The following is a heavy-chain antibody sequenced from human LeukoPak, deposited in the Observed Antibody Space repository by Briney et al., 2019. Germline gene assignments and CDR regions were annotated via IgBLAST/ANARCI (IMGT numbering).Heavy chain of an antibody. Sequence: SETLSLTCTVSGGSVNSGSYSWTWIRQPPGKGLEWIGYISDSGNTNYNPSLKSRVTMSMDTSKNQFSLKLSSVTAADTAVYYCARVSIYDILTGYYLGGATFDYWDQGTLVTVSS. CDR1: GGSVNSGSYS. CDR2: ISDSGNT. J-gene: IGHJ4*02. V-gene: IGHV4-61*01. CDR3: ARVSIYDILTGYYLGGATFDY. D-gene: IGHD3-9*01.